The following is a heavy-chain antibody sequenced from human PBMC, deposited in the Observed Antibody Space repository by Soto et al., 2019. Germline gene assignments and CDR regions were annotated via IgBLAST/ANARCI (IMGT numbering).Heavy chain of an antibody. Sequence: PSETVSLTCTVSGVSISSDYWTWIRQSPGKGLEWIAYTSHTGTTDYNPSLKSRVTISLDTSKNQFSLKLSSVTAADTAVYYCARLHCDSPNCVLLDPCGQGTLVIVSA. CDR1: GVSISSDY. CDR2: TSHTGTT. J-gene: IGHJ5*02. CDR3: ARLHCDSPNCVLLDP. V-gene: IGHV4-59*08. D-gene: IGHD2-2*01.